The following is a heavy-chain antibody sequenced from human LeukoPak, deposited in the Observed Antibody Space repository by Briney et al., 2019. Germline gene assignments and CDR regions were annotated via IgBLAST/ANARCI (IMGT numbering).Heavy chain of an antibody. Sequence: KPSETLSLTCNVSGGSISSCYWSWIRQPAGKGLEWIGRIYTSGSTNYNPSLKSRVTMSVDTSKNQFSLKLSSVTAADTAVYYCARDSGLFGVVMNGMDVWGQGTTVTVSS. D-gene: IGHD3-3*01. J-gene: IGHJ6*02. V-gene: IGHV4-4*07. CDR1: GGSISSCY. CDR3: ARDSGLFGVVMNGMDV. CDR2: IYTSGST.